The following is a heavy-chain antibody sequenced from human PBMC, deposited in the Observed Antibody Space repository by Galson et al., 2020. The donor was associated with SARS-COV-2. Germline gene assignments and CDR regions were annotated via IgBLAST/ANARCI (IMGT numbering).Heavy chain of an antibody. CDR2: ISGSGEST. J-gene: IGHJ6*03. D-gene: IGHD2-2*01. Sequence: GGSLRLSCDASGFTFSSYAMSWVRQAPGKGLEWVSSISGSGESTYYADSMRGRFTIYRDNSKHTLFLQMNSLRAEDTAVYFCAKVPCYFSTSCVYMDVWGKGTTVTVSS. CDR3: AKVPCYFSTSCVYMDV. CDR1: GFTFSSYA. V-gene: IGHV3-23*01.